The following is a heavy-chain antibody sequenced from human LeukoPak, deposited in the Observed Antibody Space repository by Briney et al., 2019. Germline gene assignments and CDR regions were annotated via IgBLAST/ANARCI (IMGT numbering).Heavy chain of an antibody. CDR2: TRNKANSYTT. Sequence: GGSLRLSCAASGFTFSDHYMDWVRQAPGKGLEWVGRTRNKANSYTTEYAASVKGRFTISRDDSKNSLYLQMNSLKTEDTAVYYCARFVDSGNFDLWGRGTLVTVSS. CDR1: GFTFSDHY. CDR3: ARFVDSGNFDL. D-gene: IGHD1-26*01. J-gene: IGHJ2*01. V-gene: IGHV3-72*01.